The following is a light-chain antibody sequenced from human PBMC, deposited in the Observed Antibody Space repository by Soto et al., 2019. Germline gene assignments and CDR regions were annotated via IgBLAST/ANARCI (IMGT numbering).Light chain of an antibody. CDR1: NVGSKS. J-gene: IGLJ2*01. CDR2: SDS. V-gene: IGLV3-21*04. CDR3: HVWDSASAQVV. Sequence: SYELTQPPSVSVAPGKTATITCGGNNVGSKSVHWCQQKPGQAPVLVIFSDSDRPSGIPERFSGSNSGNTATLTISGVEAGDEADYYCHVWDSASAQVVFGGGTQLTVL.